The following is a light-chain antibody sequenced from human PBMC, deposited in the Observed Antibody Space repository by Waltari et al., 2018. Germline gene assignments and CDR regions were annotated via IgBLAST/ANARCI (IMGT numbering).Light chain of an antibody. Sequence: EIVLTQSPATLSLSPGERATLSCRASQSVGNYLAWYQQKPGQPPRLLIYGDSNRATGIPARFSGSGSGTDFIHTISSLEPEDFAVYYCQQRSGWPPRLTFGGGTKVEIK. CDR1: QSVGNY. J-gene: IGKJ4*01. CDR3: QQRSGWPPRLT. V-gene: IGKV3-11*01. CDR2: GDS.